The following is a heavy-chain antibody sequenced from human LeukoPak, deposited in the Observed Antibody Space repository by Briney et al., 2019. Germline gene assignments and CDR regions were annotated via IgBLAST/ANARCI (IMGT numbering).Heavy chain of an antibody. CDR3: AKDPNGDYVGAFDT. V-gene: IGHV3-23*01. D-gene: IGHD4-17*01. CDR2: IGITSEYI. J-gene: IGHJ3*02. Sequence: GGSLRLSCAASGFTITAYAMSWVRQSPGKGLEWVSGIGITSEYIHYADSVKGRLTISRDNSKDTVYLEMSSLRAEDAAVYYCAKDPNGDYVGAFDTWGQGTMVIVSS. CDR1: GFTITAYA.